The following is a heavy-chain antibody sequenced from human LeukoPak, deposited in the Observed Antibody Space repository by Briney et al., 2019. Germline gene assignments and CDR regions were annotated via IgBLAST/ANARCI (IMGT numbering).Heavy chain of an antibody. Sequence: SETLSLTCTVSGGSITAYYWSWMRQPPGEGLEGIGDIYYTGNINYNLSLESRITISIDTSKDQFSLKLSSATAADTAVDYCASVKEDFWSGYYAYWGQGTLVTVSS. J-gene: IGHJ4*02. D-gene: IGHD3-3*01. CDR3: ASVKEDFWSGYYAY. V-gene: IGHV4-59*01. CDR2: IYYTGNI. CDR1: GGSITAYY.